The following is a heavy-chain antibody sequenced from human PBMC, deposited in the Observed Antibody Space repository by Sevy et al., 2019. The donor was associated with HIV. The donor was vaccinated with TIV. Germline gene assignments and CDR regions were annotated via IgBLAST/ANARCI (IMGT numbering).Heavy chain of an antibody. CDR2: ISYDGSNK. D-gene: IGHD1-7*01. V-gene: IGHV3-30-3*01. CDR3: AREKVAGTTVIWFDP. Sequence: GGSLRLSCAASGFTFSSYAMHWVRQAPGKGLEWVVVISYDGSNKYYAYSVKGRFTISRDNSKNTLYLQMNSLRAEDTAVYYCAREKVAGTTVIWFDPWGQGTLVTVSS. J-gene: IGHJ5*02. CDR1: GFTFSSYA.